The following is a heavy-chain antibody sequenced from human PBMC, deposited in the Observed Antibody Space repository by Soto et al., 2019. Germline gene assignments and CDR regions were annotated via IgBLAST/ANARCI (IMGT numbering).Heavy chain of an antibody. V-gene: IGHV3-23*01. D-gene: IGHD3-3*01. CDR3: AKGAGYDFWSGYHYYFDY. CDR1: GFTFSSYA. CDR2: ISGSGGST. Sequence: GGSLRLSCAASGFTFSSYAMSWVRQAPGKGLEWVSAISGSGGSTYYADSVKGRFTISRDNSKNTLYLQMNSLRAEDTAVYYCAKGAGYDFWSGYHYYFDYWGQGTLVTVSS. J-gene: IGHJ4*02.